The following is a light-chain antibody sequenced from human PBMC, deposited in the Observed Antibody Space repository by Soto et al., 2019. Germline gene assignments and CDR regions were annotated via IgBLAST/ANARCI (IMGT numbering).Light chain of an antibody. CDR1: QSIRST. CDR3: QHYNHWLWT. J-gene: IGKJ1*01. Sequence: EIVMTQSPATLSVSPGERATLSCRASQSIRSTLAWCQQKPGQAPMLLIYGASTRATGIPARFSGSGSGTEFTLTISSLLSEDVAVYYCQHYNHWLWTFGQGTKVEIK. CDR2: GAS. V-gene: IGKV3-15*01.